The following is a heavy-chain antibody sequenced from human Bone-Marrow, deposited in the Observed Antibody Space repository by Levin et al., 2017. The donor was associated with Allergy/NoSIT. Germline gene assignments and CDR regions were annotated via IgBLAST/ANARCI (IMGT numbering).Heavy chain of an antibody. D-gene: IGHD3-10*01. V-gene: IGHV4-34*01. Sequence: SETLSLTCAVYGGSFSGYYWSWIRQPPGKGLEWIGEINHSGSTNYNPSLKSRVTISVDTSKNQFSLKLSSVTAADTAVYYCARVQSLWFRELLSHDAFDSWGQGTMVTVSS. CDR3: ARVQSLWFRELLSHDAFDS. CDR1: GGSFSGYY. CDR2: INHSGST. J-gene: IGHJ3*02.